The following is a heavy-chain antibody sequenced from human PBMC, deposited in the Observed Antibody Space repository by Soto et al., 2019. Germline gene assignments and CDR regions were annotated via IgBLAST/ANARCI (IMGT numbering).Heavy chain of an antibody. V-gene: IGHV3-13*01. CDR3: ARVARADYTFDI. D-gene: IGHD3-10*01. CDR1: GFTFSSYD. CDR2: IDTAGDT. Sequence: EVQLVQSGGGVVQPGGSLRLSCAASGFTFSSYDMHWVRQTSGKGLEWVSGIDTAGDTYYPGSGKGRFTISRENAKNSFYLQMNSLRAGDTAVYYCARVARADYTFDIWGQGTMVTVSS. J-gene: IGHJ3*02.